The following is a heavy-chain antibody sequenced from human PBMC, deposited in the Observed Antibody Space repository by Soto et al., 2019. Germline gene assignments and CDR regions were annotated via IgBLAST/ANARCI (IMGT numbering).Heavy chain of an antibody. V-gene: IGHV2-5*02. CDR1: GFSLSTSGVG. D-gene: IGHD4-17*01. J-gene: IGHJ3*02. Sequence: QITLKESGPTLVNPTQPLTLTCTFSGFSLSTSGVGVGWIRQPPGKALEWLALIYWDDDKRYSPSLKSRLTITKDTSKNQVVLTMTNMDPVDTATYYCAHMGPPYGDSEGDDAFDIWGQGTMVTVSS. CDR3: AHMGPPYGDSEGDDAFDI. CDR2: IYWDDDK.